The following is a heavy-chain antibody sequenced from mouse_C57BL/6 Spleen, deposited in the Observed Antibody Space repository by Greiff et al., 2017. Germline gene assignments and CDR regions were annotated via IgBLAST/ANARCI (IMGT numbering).Heavy chain of an antibody. CDR2: IHPNSGST. CDR1: GYTFTSYW. Sequence: VQLQQPGAELVKPGASVKLSCKASGYTFTSYWMHWVKQRPGQGLEWIGMIHPNSGSTNYNEKFKSKATLTVDKSSSTAYMQLSSLTSEDSAVYYCARGYYGSSPYYYAMDYWGQGTSVTVSS. D-gene: IGHD1-1*01. V-gene: IGHV1-64*01. CDR3: ARGYYGSSPYYYAMDY. J-gene: IGHJ4*01.